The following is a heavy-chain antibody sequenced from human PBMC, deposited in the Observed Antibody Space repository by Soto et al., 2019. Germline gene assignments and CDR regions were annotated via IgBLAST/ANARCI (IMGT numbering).Heavy chain of an antibody. CDR2: INPSEGST. J-gene: IGHJ4*02. CDR3: ARGMGFPAAGRGYDLDL. D-gene: IGHD6-13*01. CDR1: GYSFTSHY. Sequence: QAHLVQSGAEVKKPGASVTVSCKASGYSFTSHYIHWVRQAPRQGHEWMGLINPSEGSTSYGLKCQDRVTRTRDTSTGTAYIQLRSLTSGDTALYYCARGMGFPAAGRGYDLDLWGLGTQVTVSS. V-gene: IGHV1-46*01.